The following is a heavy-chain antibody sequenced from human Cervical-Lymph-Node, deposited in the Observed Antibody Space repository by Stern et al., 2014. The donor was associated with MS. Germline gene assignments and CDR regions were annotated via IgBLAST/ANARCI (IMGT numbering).Heavy chain of an antibody. CDR1: GGSLRSYY. J-gene: IGHJ4*02. V-gene: IGHV4-59*01. Sequence: QVQLQESGPGLVKPSETLSLTCTVSGGSLRSYYWNWIRQAPGKGLEWLGFIYHTGRVNYNPSLSSRVAMSVDTSKNQFSLTVSSVTAADTAVYYCAREGEYCSGSRCYPFLDYWGQGTLVTVSS. CDR2: IYHTGRV. CDR3: AREGEYCSGSRCYPFLDY. D-gene: IGHD2-15*01.